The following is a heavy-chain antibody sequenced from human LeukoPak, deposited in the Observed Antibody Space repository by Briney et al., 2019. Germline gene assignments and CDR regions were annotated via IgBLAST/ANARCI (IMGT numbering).Heavy chain of an antibody. D-gene: IGHD3-22*01. CDR1: GGSISSYY. Sequence: SETLSLTCTVSGGSISSYYWSWIRQPPGKGLEWIGYIYYSGSTNYNPSLKSRVTISVDTSKNQFSLKLSSVTAADTAVYYCARGEDYDSSDYFDYWGQGTLVTASS. CDR3: ARGEDYDSSDYFDY. CDR2: IYYSGST. J-gene: IGHJ4*02. V-gene: IGHV4-59*01.